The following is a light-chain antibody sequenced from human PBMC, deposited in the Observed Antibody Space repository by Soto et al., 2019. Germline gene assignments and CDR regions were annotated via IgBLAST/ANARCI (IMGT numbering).Light chain of an antibody. CDR1: QSVSSN. CDR2: GAS. J-gene: IGKJ1*01. V-gene: IGKV3-15*01. Sequence: EIVMTQSPATLSVSPGERATLSCRARQSVSSNLAWYQKKPGQAPRLLIYGASTRATGIPTRFSGSGSGTEFTLTISSLHSEDFAVYYCQQYNNWWTFGQGTRVEIK. CDR3: QQYNNWWT.